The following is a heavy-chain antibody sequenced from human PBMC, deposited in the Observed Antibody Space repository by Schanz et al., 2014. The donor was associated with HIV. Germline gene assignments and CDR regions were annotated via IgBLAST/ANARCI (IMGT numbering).Heavy chain of an antibody. CDR2: ISNSDSAI. CDR1: GFTFSDHY. CDR3: ARDSLSGGYTPYNWFDP. D-gene: IGHD1-26*01. Sequence: QVPLVESGGCLVKPGGSLRLSCVASGFTFSDHYMSWIRQAPGKGLEWVSYISNSDSAIYYADSVKGRFTISRDNAKKSLYLQMNSLRAEDTAVYYCARDSLSGGYTPYNWFDPWGQGTLVTVSS. J-gene: IGHJ5*02. V-gene: IGHV3-11*01.